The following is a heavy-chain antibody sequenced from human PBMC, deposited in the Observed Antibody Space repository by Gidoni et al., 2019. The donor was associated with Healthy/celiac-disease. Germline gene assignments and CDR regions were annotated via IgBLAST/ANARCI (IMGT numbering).Heavy chain of an antibody. D-gene: IGHD5-12*01. V-gene: IGHV3-21*01. CDR2: ISSSSSYI. CDR1: GVTFSSYS. J-gene: IGHJ4*02. CDR3: ARVSREVATIGFGDY. Sequence: EVQLVESGGGLVKPGGSLRLSCAASGVTFSSYSMNWVRQAPGKGLEWVSSISSSSSYIYYADSVKGRFTISRDNAKNSMYLQMNSLRAEDTAVYYCARVSREVATIGFGDYWGQGTLVTVSS.